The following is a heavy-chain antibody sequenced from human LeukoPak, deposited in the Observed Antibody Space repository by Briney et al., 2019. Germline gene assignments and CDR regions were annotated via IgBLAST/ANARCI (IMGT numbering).Heavy chain of an antibody. CDR2: ISFDGGNK. V-gene: IGHV3-30*03. CDR1: EFTFSIYG. J-gene: IGHJ4*02. CDR3: ARDDTAMVTGFDY. Sequence: GGSLRLSCAASEFTFSIYGMHWVRQAPGKGLEWVAVISFDGGNKVYADSVKGRFTISRDNAKNSLYLQMNSLRAEDTAVYYCARDDTAMVTGFDYWGQGTLVTVSS. D-gene: IGHD5-18*01.